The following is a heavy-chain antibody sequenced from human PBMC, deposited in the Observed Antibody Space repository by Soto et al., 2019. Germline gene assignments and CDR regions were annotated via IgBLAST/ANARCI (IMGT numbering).Heavy chain of an antibody. CDR2: ISGSGGGT. CDR3: TRDPNGDHIGAFDF. J-gene: IGHJ3*01. CDR1: KFTFSAYA. Sequence: EVQVVESGGGLVQPGGSLRLSCATSKFTFSAYAMTWVRQAPGEGLEWVSSISGSGGGTSYADSVKGRFSISRDNSKNTLYLRMNSLRAEDTAVYYCTRDPNGDHIGAFDFWGQGIVVTVSS. D-gene: IGHD4-17*01. V-gene: IGHV3-23*04.